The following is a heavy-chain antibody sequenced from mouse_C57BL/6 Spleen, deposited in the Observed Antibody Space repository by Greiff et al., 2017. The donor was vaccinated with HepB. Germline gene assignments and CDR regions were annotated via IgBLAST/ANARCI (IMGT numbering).Heavy chain of an antibody. V-gene: IGHV3-6*01. CDR1: GYSITSGYY. J-gene: IGHJ2*01. Sequence: EVKLQESGPGLVKPSQSLSLTCSVTGYSITSGYYWNWIRQFPGNKLEWMGYISYDGSNNYNPSLKNRISITRDTSKNQFFLKLNSVTTEDTATYYGAREGGDYHYFDYWGQGTTLTVSS. CDR2: ISYDGSN. D-gene: IGHD2-4*01. CDR3: AREGGDYHYFDY.